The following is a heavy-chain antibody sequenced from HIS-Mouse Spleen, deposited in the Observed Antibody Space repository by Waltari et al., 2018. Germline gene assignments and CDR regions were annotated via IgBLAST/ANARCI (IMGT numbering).Heavy chain of an antibody. D-gene: IGHD6-13*01. J-gene: IGHJ6*02. CDR3: ARDHSSSWYYYYYGMDV. CDR1: GYTFTSYG. CDR2: ISPYNGNT. V-gene: IGHV1-18*01. Sequence: QVQLVQSGAEVKKPGASVKVSCKASGYTFTSYGISWVRQAPGQGLEWMGWISPYNGNTNYAQKLQGRVTMTTDTSTSTAYMELRSLRSDDTAVYYCARDHSSSWYYYYYGMDVWGQGTTVTVSS.